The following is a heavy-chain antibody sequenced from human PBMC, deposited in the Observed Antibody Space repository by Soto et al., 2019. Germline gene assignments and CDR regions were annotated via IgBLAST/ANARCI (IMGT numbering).Heavy chain of an antibody. CDR1: GGSISSGGYD. Sequence: SETLCLSCTVSGGSISSGGYDWSWIRRPPGEGLEWIGYIYYSGSTYYNPSLKSRVTISVDTSKNQFSLKLSSVTAADTAVYYCTRHVLYCSGGPCCGPHFHYSGQGTPLSVS. CDR3: TRHVLYCSGGPCCGPHFHY. D-gene: IGHD2-15*01. J-gene: IGHJ4*02. V-gene: IGHV4-31*03. CDR2: IYYSGST.